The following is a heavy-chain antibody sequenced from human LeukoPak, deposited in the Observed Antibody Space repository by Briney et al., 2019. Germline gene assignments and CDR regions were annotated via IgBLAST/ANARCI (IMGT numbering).Heavy chain of an antibody. D-gene: IGHD5-18*01. CDR3: ARDHGGDTAMVYSDY. CDR2: IIPIFGTA. Sequence: SVKVSCKASGGTFSSYAISWVRQAPGQGLEWMGGIIPIFGTANYAQKFQGRVTITRDTSASTAYMELSSLRSEDTAVYYCARDHGGDTAMVYSDYWGQGTLVTVSS. CDR1: GGTFSSYA. V-gene: IGHV1-69*05. J-gene: IGHJ4*02.